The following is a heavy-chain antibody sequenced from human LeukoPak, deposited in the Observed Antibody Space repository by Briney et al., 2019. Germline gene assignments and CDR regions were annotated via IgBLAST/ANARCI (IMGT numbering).Heavy chain of an antibody. CDR3: ARENSSGWYDAFDI. D-gene: IGHD6-19*01. CDR2: VYRRGST. J-gene: IGHJ3*02. Sequence: PSETLSLTCTVSGSSISSDYYWGWIRQPPGKGLEWIGSVYRRGSTFYSVSLKSRVTTSLDTSKNQFSLKLSSVTAADTAVYYCARENSSGWYDAFDIWGQGTMVTVSS. CDR1: GSSISSDYY. V-gene: IGHV4-38-2*02.